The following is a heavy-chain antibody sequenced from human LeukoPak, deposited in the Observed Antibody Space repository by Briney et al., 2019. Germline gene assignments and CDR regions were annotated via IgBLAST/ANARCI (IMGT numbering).Heavy chain of an antibody. J-gene: IGHJ4*02. Sequence: GGSLRLSCAASGFTFSGYAMSWVRLAPGKGLEWVSTISDTSGSTHYADSVKGRFTISRDNSKNTLYLQTHSLRAEDSAVYYCANWGGTYWGQGTLVTVSS. V-gene: IGHV3-23*01. D-gene: IGHD7-27*01. CDR2: ISDTSGST. CDR1: GFTFSGYA. CDR3: ANWGGTY.